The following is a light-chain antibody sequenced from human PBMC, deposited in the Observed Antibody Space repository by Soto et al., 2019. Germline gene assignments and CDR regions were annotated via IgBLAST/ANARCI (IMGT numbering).Light chain of an antibody. CDR2: SNN. V-gene: IGLV1-44*01. CDR1: SSNIGSNT. CDR3: AVWDDSLNGRV. Sequence: QSVLTQPPSASGTPRQRVTISCSGSSSNIGSNTINWYQQLPGTAPKLLIYSNNQRPSGVPDRFSGSKSGTSASLAISGLQSEDEADYYCAVWDDSLNGRVFGTGTKLTVL. J-gene: IGLJ1*01.